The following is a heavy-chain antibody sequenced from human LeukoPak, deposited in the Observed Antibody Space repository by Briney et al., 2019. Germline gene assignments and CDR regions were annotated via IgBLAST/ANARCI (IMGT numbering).Heavy chain of an antibody. J-gene: IGHJ6*02. CDR3: ARGYYDILTGYNWLYYYYYGMDV. CDR1: GFTFSDYY. D-gene: IGHD3-9*01. Sequence: PGGSLRLSCAASGFTFSDYYMSWIRQAPGKGLEWVSYISSSGSTIYYADSVKGRFTISRDNAKNSLYLQMNSLRAEDTAVYYCARGYYDILTGYNWLYYYYYGMDVWGQGTTVTVSS. V-gene: IGHV3-11*01. CDR2: ISSSGSTI.